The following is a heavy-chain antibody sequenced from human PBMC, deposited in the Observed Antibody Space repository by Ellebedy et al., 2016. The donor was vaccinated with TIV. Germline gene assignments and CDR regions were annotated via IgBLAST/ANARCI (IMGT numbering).Heavy chain of an antibody. CDR3: AKDRMGVRHWYLDL. Sequence: GESLKISXAASGFTFGHFAMTWVRQAPGKGLEWVSTITTHGRDTYYADSVEGRFTISRDDSNGTLFLKMNSLRAEDTAVYYCAKDRMGVRHWYLDLWGRGSLVTVSS. V-gene: IGHV3-23*01. CDR1: GFTFGHFA. J-gene: IGHJ2*01. CDR2: ITTHGRDT. D-gene: IGHD1-26*01.